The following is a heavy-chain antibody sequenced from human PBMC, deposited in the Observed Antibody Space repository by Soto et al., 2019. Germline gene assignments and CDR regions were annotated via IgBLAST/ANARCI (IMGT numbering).Heavy chain of an antibody. CDR3: ARAPVAATPKWFDP. CDR1: GGAFNSFA. V-gene: IGHV1-69*13. CDR2: IIPVFGTP. D-gene: IGHD2-15*01. Sequence: ASVKVSCKASGGAFNSFAVSWVRQAPGQGLEWMGGIIPVFGTPIYSQKFQDRVTLTADASTTTAYMELSGLTSDDTAIYYCARAPVAATPKWFDPWGQGTLVTVSS. J-gene: IGHJ5*02.